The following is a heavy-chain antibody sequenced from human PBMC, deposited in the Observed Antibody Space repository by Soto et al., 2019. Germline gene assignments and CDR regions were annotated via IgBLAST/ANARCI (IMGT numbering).Heavy chain of an antibody. J-gene: IGHJ6*02. V-gene: IGHV3-23*01. CDR3: ETISSDYYYGMDV. CDR2: IIGSGGST. Sequence: GGSLRLSCAASGFTFSSYAMSWVRQAPGKGLEWVSAIIGSGGSTYYADSVKGRFTISRDNSKNTLYLQMNSLSAEDTAVYYCETISSDYYYGMDVWGQGTTVTVSS. CDR1: GFTFSSYA.